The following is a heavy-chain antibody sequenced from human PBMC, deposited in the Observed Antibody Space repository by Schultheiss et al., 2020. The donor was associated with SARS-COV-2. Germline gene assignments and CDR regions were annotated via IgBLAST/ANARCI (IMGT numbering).Heavy chain of an antibody. CDR1: GFTFSSYG. CDR3: ARDLSGSYFGFDY. J-gene: IGHJ4*02. CDR2: IWYDGNNK. Sequence: GGSLRLSCAASGFTFSSYGMHWVRQAPGKGLEWVTVIWYDGNNKYYADSVKGRFTISRDNSKNTLYLQMNSLRAEDTAVYYCARDLSGSYFGFDYWGQGTLVTVSS. V-gene: IGHV3-33*01. D-gene: IGHD1-26*01.